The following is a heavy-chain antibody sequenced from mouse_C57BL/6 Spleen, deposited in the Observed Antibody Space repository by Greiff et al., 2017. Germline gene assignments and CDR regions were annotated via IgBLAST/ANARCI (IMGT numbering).Heavy chain of an antibody. V-gene: IGHV1-81*01. Sequence: VQLQQSGAELARPGASVKLSCKASGYTFTSYGISWVKQRTGQGLEWIGEIYPRSGNTYYNEKFKGKATLTADKSSSTAYMELRSLTSEDSAVYFCARGGYSTVYYAMDYWGQGTSVTVSS. CDR1: GYTFTSYG. CDR3: ARGGYSTVYYAMDY. J-gene: IGHJ4*01. D-gene: IGHD2-5*01. CDR2: IYPRSGNT.